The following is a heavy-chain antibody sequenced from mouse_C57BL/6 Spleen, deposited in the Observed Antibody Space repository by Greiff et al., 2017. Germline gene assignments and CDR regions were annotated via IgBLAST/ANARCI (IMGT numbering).Heavy chain of an antibody. V-gene: IGHV1-15*01. Sequence: QVQLQQSGAELVRPGASVTLSCKASGYTFTDYEMHWVKQTPVHGLEWIGAIDPETGGTAYNQTFKGKAILTADKSSSTAYMELRSMTDEDSAVYYCRRRGPYYYAMDDWGQGTSVTVSS. J-gene: IGHJ4*01. CDR2: IDPETGGT. CDR1: GYTFTDYE. CDR3: RRRGPYYYAMDD.